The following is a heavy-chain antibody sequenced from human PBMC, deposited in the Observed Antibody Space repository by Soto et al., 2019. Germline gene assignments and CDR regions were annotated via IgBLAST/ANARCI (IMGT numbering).Heavy chain of an antibody. CDR1: GFSLSSTGVG. CDR2: IYWNDDK. V-gene: IGHV2-5*01. Sequence: QITLKESGPTLLKPTQTLTLTCSFSGFSLSSTGVGVGWIRQPPGKALEWVALIYWNDDKRYSPSLRSRLTITKDTSKNQVFLTVTNTGPVDTAPDYCAHRPDYRGYFDYWGQGALVTVSS. D-gene: IGHD3-22*01. CDR3: AHRPDYRGYFDY. J-gene: IGHJ4*02.